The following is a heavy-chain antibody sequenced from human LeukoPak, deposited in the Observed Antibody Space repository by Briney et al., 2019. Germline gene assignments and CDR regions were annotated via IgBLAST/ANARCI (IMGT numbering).Heavy chain of an antibody. CDR1: GFTFSSYA. CDR2: ISGSGGST. V-gene: IGHV3-23*01. Sequence: SGGSPRLSCAASGFTFSSYAMSWVRQAPGKGLEWVSAISGSGGSTYYADSVKGRFTISRDNSKNTLYLQMNSLRAEDTAVYYCAKDGVGATYYFDYWGQGTLVTVSS. D-gene: IGHD1-26*01. CDR3: AKDGVGATYYFDY. J-gene: IGHJ4*02.